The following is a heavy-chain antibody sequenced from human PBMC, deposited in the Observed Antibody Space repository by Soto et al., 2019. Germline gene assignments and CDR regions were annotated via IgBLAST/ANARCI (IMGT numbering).Heavy chain of an antibody. J-gene: IGHJ6*02. D-gene: IGHD4-17*01. CDR1: GFTFSSYS. V-gene: IGHV3-21*01. Sequence: GGSLRLSCAASGFTFSSYSMNWVRQAPGKGLEWVSSISSSSSYIYYADSVKGRFTISRDNAKNSLYLQMNSLRAEDTAVYYCARDRGSYGNYYYYYYGMDVWGQGTTVTVSS. CDR3: ARDRGSYGNYYYYYYGMDV. CDR2: ISSSSSYI.